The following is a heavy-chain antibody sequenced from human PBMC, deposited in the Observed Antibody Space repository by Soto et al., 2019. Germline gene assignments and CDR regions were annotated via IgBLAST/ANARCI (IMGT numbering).Heavy chain of an antibody. CDR1: GFTFSTYA. CDR3: ATNHVDSAMVTTFYFDY. D-gene: IGHD5-18*01. V-gene: IGHV3-23*01. CDR2: ISGSGGTT. J-gene: IGHJ4*02. Sequence: EVQLLESGGGLVQPGGALTLSCAAAGFTFSTYAMSWVRHAPGRGLEWVSFISGSGGTTYYADSVKGRFTISRDNAKNTLYLQMNSLRAEDTAEYYCATNHVDSAMVTTFYFDYCGQGPLVTVSS.